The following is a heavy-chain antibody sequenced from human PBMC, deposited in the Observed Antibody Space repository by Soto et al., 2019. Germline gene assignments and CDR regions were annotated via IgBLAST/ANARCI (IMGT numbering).Heavy chain of an antibody. CDR1: GGSISNRDDC. CDR2: LCSGRST. Sequence: QLQLQQSGPGLVKPSETLPLTCTVSGGSISNRDDCWGWIRQPPGKGLEWIGNLCSGRSTNYNPSLHRRVPVSADTSKNQISLQLSSVTAADTAVYYCARMDTGAPYQTFDSWGQGTLVTVSS. V-gene: IGHV4-39*01. CDR3: ARMDTGAPYQTFDS. D-gene: IGHD2-8*02. J-gene: IGHJ4*02.